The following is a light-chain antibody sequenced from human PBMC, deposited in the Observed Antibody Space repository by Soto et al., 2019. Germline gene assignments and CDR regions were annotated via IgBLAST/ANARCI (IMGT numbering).Light chain of an antibody. CDR3: QQYNNWWT. CDR2: GAS. V-gene: IGKV3-15*01. CDR1: QSVSNN. J-gene: IGKJ1*01. Sequence: EVVMTQSPATLSVSPGERATLSCRASQSVSNNLAWYQQNPGQAPRLLIYGASTRATGIPARFSGSGSGTAFTLTISSLQSEDFAVYYCQQYNNWWTFGQGTKVEIK.